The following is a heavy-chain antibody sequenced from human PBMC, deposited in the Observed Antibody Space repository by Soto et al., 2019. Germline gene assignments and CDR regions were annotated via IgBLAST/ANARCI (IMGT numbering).Heavy chain of an antibody. V-gene: IGHV3-9*01. D-gene: IGHD3-16*02. Sequence: EVQLVESGGGLVQPGRSLRLSCAASGFTFDDYAMHWVRQAPGKGLEWVSGISWNSGSIGYADSVKGRFTISRDNAKNSLYLQMNSLRAEDTALYYCATDRNTHYDTGGAFDIWGQGTMVTVSS. CDR2: ISWNSGSI. CDR1: GFTFDDYA. J-gene: IGHJ3*02. CDR3: ATDRNTHYDTGGAFDI.